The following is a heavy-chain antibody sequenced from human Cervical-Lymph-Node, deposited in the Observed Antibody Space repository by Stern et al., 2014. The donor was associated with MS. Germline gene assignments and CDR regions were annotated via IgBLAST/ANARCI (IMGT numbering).Heavy chain of an antibody. V-gene: IGHV3-74*02. D-gene: IGHD5-24*01. CDR3: ARAGGYNAFDI. CDR2: IKTEGTNT. J-gene: IGHJ3*02. Sequence: EVQLVESGGGLLQPGGSLRLSCAASGFTFSNFWMHWVRQAPGKGLVWVSHIKTEGTNTAYADSVKGRFTISRDNAKNTLYLQMNSLRAEDTAVYYCARAGGYNAFDIWGQGTMVTVSS. CDR1: GFTFSNFW.